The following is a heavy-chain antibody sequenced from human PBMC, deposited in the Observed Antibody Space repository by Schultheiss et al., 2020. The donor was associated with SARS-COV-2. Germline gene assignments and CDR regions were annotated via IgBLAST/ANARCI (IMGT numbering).Heavy chain of an antibody. J-gene: IGHJ4*02. Sequence: GSLRLSCTVSGGSISSYYWSWIRQPAGKGLEWIGRIYTSGSTYYNPSLKSRVTISVDTSKNQFSLKLSSVTAADTAVYYCARLLYCSGGSCYSYFDYWGQGTLVTVSS. CDR3: ARLLYCSGGSCYSYFDY. V-gene: IGHV4-4*07. D-gene: IGHD2-15*01. CDR1: GGSISSYY. CDR2: IYTSGST.